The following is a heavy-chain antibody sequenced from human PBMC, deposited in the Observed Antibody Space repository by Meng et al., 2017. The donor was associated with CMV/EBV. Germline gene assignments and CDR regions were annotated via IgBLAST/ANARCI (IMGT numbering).Heavy chain of an antibody. CDR3: ARAPIRERVIGDAFDI. CDR1: GFTFSSYS. D-gene: IGHD2-21*01. Sequence: GESLKISCAASGFTFSSYSMNWVRQAPGKGLEWVSSISSSSSYIHYADSVKGRFTISRDNAKNSLYLQMNSLRAEDTAVYYCARAPIRERVIGDAFDIWGQGTMVTVSS. V-gene: IGHV3-21*01. CDR2: ISSSSSYI. J-gene: IGHJ3*02.